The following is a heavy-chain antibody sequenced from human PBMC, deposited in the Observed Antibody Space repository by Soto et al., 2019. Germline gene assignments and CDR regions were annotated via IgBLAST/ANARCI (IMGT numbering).Heavy chain of an antibody. J-gene: IGHJ6*02. V-gene: IGHV4-39*01. Sequence: SETLSLTCTVSGGSISSSSYYWGWIRQPPGKGLEWIGSIYYSGSTYYNPSLKSRVTISVDTSKNQFSLKLSSVTAADTAVYHCARGNCSSTSCYTHYYYYYGMDVWGQGTTVTVS. CDR1: GGSISSSSYY. CDR3: ARGNCSSTSCYTHYYYYYGMDV. D-gene: IGHD2-2*02. CDR2: IYYSGST.